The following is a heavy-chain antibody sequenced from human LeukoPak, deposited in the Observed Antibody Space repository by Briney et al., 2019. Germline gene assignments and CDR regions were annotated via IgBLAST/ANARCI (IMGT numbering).Heavy chain of an antibody. Sequence: GRPLRLSCAEPGFTFSSYGMHWVRQAPGKGLEWVAVIWYDGSNKYYADSVKGRFTISRDNSKNTLYLQMNSLRAEDTAVYYCARDKGDDYDGLLDYWGQGTLVTVSS. D-gene: IGHD4-23*01. CDR2: IWYDGSNK. CDR3: ARDKGDDYDGLLDY. J-gene: IGHJ4*02. CDR1: GFTFSSYG. V-gene: IGHV3-33*01.